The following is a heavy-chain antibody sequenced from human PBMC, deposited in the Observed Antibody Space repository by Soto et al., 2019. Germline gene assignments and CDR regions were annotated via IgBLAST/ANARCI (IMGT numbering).Heavy chain of an antibody. Sequence: GGSLRLSCAASGFTFSSYAMSWVRQAPGKGLEWVSAISGSGGSTYYADSVKGRFTISRDNSKNTLYLQMNSLRAEDTAVYYCAKPPTPYDSSGYYMAGGYYFDYWGQGTLVTVSS. CDR2: ISGSGGST. J-gene: IGHJ4*02. V-gene: IGHV3-23*01. CDR3: AKPPTPYDSSGYYMAGGYYFDY. CDR1: GFTFSSYA. D-gene: IGHD3-22*01.